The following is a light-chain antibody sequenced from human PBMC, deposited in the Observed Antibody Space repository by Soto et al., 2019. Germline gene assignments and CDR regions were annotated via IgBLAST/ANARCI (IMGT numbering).Light chain of an antibody. Sequence: QSALTQPASVSGSPGQSITICCTGTSSDVGGYNYVSWYQQHPGKAPKLMIYDVSYRPSGVSDRFSGSKSGNTASLTISGLQSEDEADYYCDSYTSGSSYVFGTGTKVTVL. J-gene: IGLJ1*01. V-gene: IGLV2-14*01. CDR1: SSDVGGYNY. CDR2: DVS. CDR3: DSYTSGSSYV.